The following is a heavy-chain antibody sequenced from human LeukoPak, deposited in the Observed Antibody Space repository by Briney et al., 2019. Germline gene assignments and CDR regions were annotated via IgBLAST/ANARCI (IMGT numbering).Heavy chain of an antibody. D-gene: IGHD3-10*01. CDR3: ARGAGSHEYYFDY. J-gene: IGHJ4*02. CDR1: GGSISSYY. V-gene: IGHV4-59*01. Sequence: PSETLSLTCTVPGGSISSYYWGWIRQPPGKGLERIGYIYYSGSTNYNPSLKSRVTISVDTSKNQFSLKLSSVTAADTAVYYCARGAGSHEYYFDYWGQGTLVTVSS. CDR2: IYYSGST.